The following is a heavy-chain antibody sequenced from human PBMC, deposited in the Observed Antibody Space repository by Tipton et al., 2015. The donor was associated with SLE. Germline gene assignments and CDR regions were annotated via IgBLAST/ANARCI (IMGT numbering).Heavy chain of an antibody. V-gene: IGHV4-4*02. CDR2: LFRSGRT. CDR3: ATARAGCSRNSCYLDD. J-gene: IGHJ4*02. CDR1: GVSITSDYW. Sequence: TLSLTCPVSGVSITSDYWWNWVRQSPGKGLEWIGEEELFRSGRTNYNPSLKSRVAISVDKSRSLVSLRLNYVTAADTAVYYCATARAGCSRNSCYLDDLGPGTLVTVSS. D-gene: IGHD2-2*01.